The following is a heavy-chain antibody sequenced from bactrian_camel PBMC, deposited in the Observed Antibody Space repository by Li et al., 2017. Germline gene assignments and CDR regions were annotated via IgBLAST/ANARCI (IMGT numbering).Heavy chain of an antibody. V-gene: IGHV3S53*01. J-gene: IGHJ4*01. Sequence: HVQLVESGGGSVQAGGSLRLSCASSGSIYDTMCMGWVRQALGKEREGVAVIAPDGSTNYGDSVRGRFTISKNGAMNIVALQMDRLEPEDTAMYYCTADRSGYGGLVRRVTWYNNWGQGTQVTVS. CDR3: TADRSGYGGLVRRVTWYNN. D-gene: IGHD3*01. CDR2: IAPDGST. CDR1: GSIYDTMC.